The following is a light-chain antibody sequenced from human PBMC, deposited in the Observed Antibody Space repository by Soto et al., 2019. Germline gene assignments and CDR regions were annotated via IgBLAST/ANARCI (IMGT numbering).Light chain of an antibody. Sequence: EIVLTQSPGTLSLSPGERATLSCRASQSVSSYLAWYQQKPGQAPRLLIYDASTRATGISARFSGSGSGTDFTLTISSLEPEDFAIYYCQQRSNWPVTFGQGTKVEGK. CDR2: DAS. CDR1: QSVSSY. J-gene: IGKJ1*01. V-gene: IGKV3-11*01. CDR3: QQRSNWPVT.